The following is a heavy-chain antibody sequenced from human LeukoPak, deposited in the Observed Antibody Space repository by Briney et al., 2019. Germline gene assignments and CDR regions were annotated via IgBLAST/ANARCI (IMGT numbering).Heavy chain of an antibody. CDR3: ARQWDIVATWGRWFDP. V-gene: IGHV4-39*01. Sequence: SETLSLTCTVSGVSITHYWGWIRQPPGKGLEWIGSVYYSGNTYYNSSLESRVTISVDTSKNQFSLKLTSVTAADTAIYYCARQWDIVATWGRWFDPWGQGILVTVSS. D-gene: IGHD5-12*01. J-gene: IGHJ5*02. CDR2: VYYSGNT. CDR1: GVSITHY.